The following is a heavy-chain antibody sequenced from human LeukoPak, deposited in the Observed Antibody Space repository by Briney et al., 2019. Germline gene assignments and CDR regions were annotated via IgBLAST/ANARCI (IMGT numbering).Heavy chain of an antibody. V-gene: IGHV4-59*01. D-gene: IGHD3-10*01. CDR3: ARVQVREDYYYYGMDV. J-gene: IGHJ6*02. CDR1: GGSISSYY. Sequence: PSETLSLTCTVSGGSISSYYWSWIRQPPGKGLEWIGYIYYSGSTNYNPSLKSRVTISVDTSKNQFSLKLSSVTAADTAVYYCARVQVREDYYYYGMDVWGQGTTVTVSS. CDR2: IYYSGST.